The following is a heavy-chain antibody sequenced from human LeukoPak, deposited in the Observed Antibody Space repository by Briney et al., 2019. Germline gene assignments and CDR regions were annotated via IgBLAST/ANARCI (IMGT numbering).Heavy chain of an antibody. Sequence: SETLSLTCTVSGGYISSYYWSWIRQPAGKGLEWVGRIYTSGSTNYNPSLKSRVTMSVDTSKNQFSLKLSSVTAADTAVYCCARGVDSVVVPAAMKVDWFDPWGEGTLVTVSS. CDR3: ARGVDSVVVPAAMKVDWFDP. V-gene: IGHV4-4*07. J-gene: IGHJ5*02. CDR2: IYTSGST. CDR1: GGYISSYY. D-gene: IGHD2-2*03.